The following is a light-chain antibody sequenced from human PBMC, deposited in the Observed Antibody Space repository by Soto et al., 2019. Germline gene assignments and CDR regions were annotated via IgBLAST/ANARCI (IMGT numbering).Light chain of an antibody. Sequence: SYELTQPPLVSVSTGQTARITCSGHALPKQYAYWYQQKPGQAPVLVVYKDSERPSGIPERISGSSSGTTVTLTISGVQAEDEADYYCQSSDNSGNYVFGSGTKLTVL. J-gene: IGLJ1*01. CDR3: QSSDNSGNYV. CDR1: ALPKQY. CDR2: KDS. V-gene: IGLV3-25*03.